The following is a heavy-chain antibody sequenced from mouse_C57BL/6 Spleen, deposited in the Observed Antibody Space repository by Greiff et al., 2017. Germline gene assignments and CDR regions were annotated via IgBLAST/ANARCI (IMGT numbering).Heavy chain of an antibody. CDR1: GYTFTSYW. CDR3: ARGGAQALAY. V-gene: IGHV1-69*01. D-gene: IGHD3-2*02. Sequence: VQLQQPGAELVMPGASVKLSCKASGYTFTSYWMHWVKQRPGQGLAWIGEIDPSDSYTNYNQKFKGKSTLTVDKSSSTAYMQLSSLTSEDSAVYYCARGGAQALAYWGQGTLVTVSA. CDR2: IDPSDSYT. J-gene: IGHJ3*01.